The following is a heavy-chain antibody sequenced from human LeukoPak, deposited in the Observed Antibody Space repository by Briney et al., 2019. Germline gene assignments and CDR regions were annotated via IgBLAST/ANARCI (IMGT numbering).Heavy chain of an antibody. CDR3: ARSTYDYVWGSYRYLYFDY. J-gene: IGHJ4*02. CDR1: GGSISSYY. D-gene: IGHD3-16*02. Sequence: SETLSLTCTVSGGSISSYYWSWIRQPAGKGLEWIGRIYTSGSTNYNPSLKSRVTMSVDTSKNQFSLKLSSVTAADTAVYYCARSTYDYVWGSYRYLYFDYWGQGTLVTVSS. CDR2: IYTSGST. V-gene: IGHV4-4*07.